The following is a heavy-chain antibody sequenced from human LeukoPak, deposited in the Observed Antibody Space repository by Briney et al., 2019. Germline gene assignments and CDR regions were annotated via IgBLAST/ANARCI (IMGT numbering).Heavy chain of an antibody. J-gene: IGHJ6*03. Sequence: SVKVSCKASGGTFSSYAISWVRQAPGQGLEWRGGIIPIFGTANCAQKFRGRATITADESTSSAYMELSSMRSEDTAVYYCARDEYSSSGYYYYMDVWGKGTTVTVSS. CDR1: GGTFSSYA. CDR3: ARDEYSSSGYYYYMDV. D-gene: IGHD6-6*01. CDR2: IIPIFGTA. V-gene: IGHV1-69*13.